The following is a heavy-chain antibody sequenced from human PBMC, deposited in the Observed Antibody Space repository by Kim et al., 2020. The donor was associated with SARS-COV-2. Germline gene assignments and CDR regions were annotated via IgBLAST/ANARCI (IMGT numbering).Heavy chain of an antibody. D-gene: IGHD6-13*01. J-gene: IGHJ4*02. Sequence: DAVKGRFTISRDNSKNTLYLQMNSRRAEDTAVYYCAKDQQLYSSSCPVDYWGQGTLVTVSS. V-gene: IGHV3-23*01. CDR3: AKDQQLYSSSCPVDY.